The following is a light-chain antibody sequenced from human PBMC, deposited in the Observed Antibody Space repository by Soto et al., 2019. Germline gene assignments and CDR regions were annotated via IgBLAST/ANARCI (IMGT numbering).Light chain of an antibody. J-gene: IGKJ3*01. V-gene: IGKV1-39*01. CDR3: QQGDGSLRIFT. CDR2: AAS. CDR1: QSIRTH. Sequence: DIQMTQSPSSLSASVGDRVTITCRASQSIRTHLNWYQQNTGKAPSLLIYAASSLQNGVPSRFSGSGSGTDFTLTISSLQPEDSATYYCQQGDGSLRIFTFGPGTRVD.